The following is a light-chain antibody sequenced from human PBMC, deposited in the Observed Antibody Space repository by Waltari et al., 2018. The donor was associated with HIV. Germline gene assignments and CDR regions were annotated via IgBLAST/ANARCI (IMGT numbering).Light chain of an antibody. CDR2: EVS. J-gene: IGLJ1*01. CDR3: SSYTTSNTYV. CDR1: STALGTYNL. V-gene: IGLV2-14*02. Sequence: QSALTQPASLSASPGQSLAISCAGSSTALGTYNLFSWYQQYPCKAPKLLLFEVSKRPLGISDRFSGSKSGTVASLTISGLQAEDEADYYCSSYTTSNTYVFGRGTTVSVL.